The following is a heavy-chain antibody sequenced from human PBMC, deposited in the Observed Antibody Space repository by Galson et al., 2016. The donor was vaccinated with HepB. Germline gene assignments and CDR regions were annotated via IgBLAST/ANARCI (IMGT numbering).Heavy chain of an antibody. CDR2: VNSKTNGGTS. D-gene: IGHD1-14*01. CDR1: GFNFSTAW. J-gene: IGHJ4*02. V-gene: IGHV3-15*01. Sequence: SLRLSCAASGFNFSTAWMGWVRQAPGKGLEWVGRVNSKTNGGTSDYAAPVKGRFTIPRDDSKPTLYLQMDSLKTEDTDMYYCTLDGTGPWGQGTQVTVSS. CDR3: TLDGTGP.